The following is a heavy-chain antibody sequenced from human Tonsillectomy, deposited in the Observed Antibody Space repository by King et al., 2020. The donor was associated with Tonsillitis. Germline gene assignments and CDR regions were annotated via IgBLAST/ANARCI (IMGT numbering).Heavy chain of an antibody. CDR1: GDSITKSY. J-gene: IGHJ4*02. CDR2: IYNSMNT. Sequence: VQLQESGPGLVKPSETLSLTCTVSGDSITKSYWSWIRQPPGKGLEWIGYIYNSMNTNSNPSLKSRVSISVDTSKNHFSLKLSSVTAADTAVYYCARDSKWFGYFDSWGQGTLVTVSS. CDR3: ARDSKWFGYFDS. D-gene: IGHD3-22*01. V-gene: IGHV4-59*01.